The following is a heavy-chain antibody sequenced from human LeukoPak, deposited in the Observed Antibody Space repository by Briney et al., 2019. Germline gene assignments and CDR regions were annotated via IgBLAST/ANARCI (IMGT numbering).Heavy chain of an antibody. CDR3: AKDSHIVLMVYAN. J-gene: IGHJ4*02. D-gene: IGHD2-8*01. CDR2: ISGSGGST. Sequence: QAGGSLRLSCTASGFTFGDYAMSWVRQAPGKGLEWVSAISGSGGSTYYADSVKGRFTISRDNSKNTLYLQMNSLRAEDTAVYHCAKDSHIVLMVYANWGQGTLVTVSS. CDR1: GFTFGDYA. V-gene: IGHV3-23*01.